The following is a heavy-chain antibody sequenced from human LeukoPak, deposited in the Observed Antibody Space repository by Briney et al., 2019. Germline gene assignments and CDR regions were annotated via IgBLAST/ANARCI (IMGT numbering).Heavy chain of an antibody. J-gene: IGHJ4*02. CDR3: ARDRDYYDTAYHFDY. Sequence: GGSLRLSCAASGFTFSSYAMHWVRQAPGKGLEGVAVISYDGSNKYYADSVKGRFTISRDNSKNTLYLQMNSLRAEDTAVYYCARDRDYYDTAYHFDYWGQGTLVTVSS. CDR2: ISYDGSNK. D-gene: IGHD3-22*01. CDR1: GFTFSSYA. V-gene: IGHV3-30-3*01.